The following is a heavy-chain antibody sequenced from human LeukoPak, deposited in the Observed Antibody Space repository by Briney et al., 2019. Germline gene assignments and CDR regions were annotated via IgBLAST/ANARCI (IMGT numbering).Heavy chain of an antibody. CDR1: GFTFSSYS. D-gene: IGHD6-13*01. CDR2: ISSSSSTI. J-gene: IGHJ4*02. Sequence: PGGSLRLSCAASGFTFSSYSMNWVRQAPGKGLEWVSYISSSSSTIYYADSVKGRFTISRDNAKNSLYLQMNSLRAEDTAVYYCARGPYSSSWYAHFDYWGQGTLVTVSS. V-gene: IGHV3-48*01. CDR3: ARGPYSSSWYAHFDY.